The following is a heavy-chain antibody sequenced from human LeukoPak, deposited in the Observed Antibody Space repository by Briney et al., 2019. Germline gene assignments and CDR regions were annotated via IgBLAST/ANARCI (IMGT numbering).Heavy chain of an antibody. J-gene: IGHJ5*02. V-gene: IGHV4-4*09. CDR1: GGSISSYY. CDR3: ARLGDDLDWFDP. Sequence: SETLSLTCTVSGGSISSYYWSWIRQPPGKGLEWIGYIYTSGSTNYNPSLKSRVTISVDTSKNQFSLKLSSVTAADTAVYYCARLGDDLDWFDPWGQGTLVTVSS. D-gene: IGHD3-16*01. CDR2: IYTSGST.